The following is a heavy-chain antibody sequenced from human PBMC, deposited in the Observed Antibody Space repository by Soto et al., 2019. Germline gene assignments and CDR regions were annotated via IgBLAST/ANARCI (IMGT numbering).Heavy chain of an antibody. J-gene: IGHJ4*02. V-gene: IGHV3-30*03. CDR1: GFAFSSYG. CDR2: ISYDGSNK. D-gene: IGHD2-15*01. Sequence: RSLRLSCAASGFAFSSYGMFWVRQAPGKGLEWVALISYDGSNKYYADSVKGRFTVSRDNSKNTLYLQMNSLRAEDTAVYYCTTEDIVVVVAARHFDYWVQGTLVTVSA. CDR3: TTEDIVVVVAARHFDY.